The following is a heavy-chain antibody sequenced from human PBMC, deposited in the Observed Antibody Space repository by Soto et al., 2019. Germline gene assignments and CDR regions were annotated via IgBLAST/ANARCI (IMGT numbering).Heavy chain of an antibody. D-gene: IGHD2-2*01. V-gene: IGHV1-69*08. CDR2: IIPILGIA. CDR1: GGTFSSYT. Sequence: QVQLVQSGAEVKKPGSSVKVSCKASGGTFSSYTISWVRQAPGQGLEWMGRIIPILGIANYAQKFQGRVTMTADKSXXTXYXXLSSLRSEDTAVYYCARDGADIVVVPAATYWYFDLWGRGTLVTVSS. J-gene: IGHJ2*01. CDR3: ARDGADIVVVPAATYWYFDL.